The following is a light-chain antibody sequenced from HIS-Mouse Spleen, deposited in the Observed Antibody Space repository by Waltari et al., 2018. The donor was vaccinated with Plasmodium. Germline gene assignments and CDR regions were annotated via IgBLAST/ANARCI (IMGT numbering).Light chain of an antibody. CDR2: GAS. Sequence: DIVMTQSPATLSVSPGERATLSCRASQSVSSNLAWYQQKPGQAPRLLIYGASTRATGIPARVSGSGSGTECTLTISSTQSEDFAVYYCQQYNNGPPYTFGQGTKLEIK. CDR3: QQYNNGPPYT. CDR1: QSVSSN. J-gene: IGKJ2*01. V-gene: IGKV3-15*01.